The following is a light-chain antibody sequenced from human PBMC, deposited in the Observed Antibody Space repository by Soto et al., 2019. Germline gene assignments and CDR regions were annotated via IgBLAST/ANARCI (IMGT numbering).Light chain of an antibody. V-gene: IGKV3-11*01. CDR2: DAS. Sequence: EIVLTQSPATLSLSPGERATLSCRASQSVRSYLAWYQQKPGQAPRLLIYDASNRATGIPDRFSGSGSGTDLTLTISSLESEDFAVYYCHQRNNWPLTFGGGTKVDIK. J-gene: IGKJ4*01. CDR3: HQRNNWPLT. CDR1: QSVRSY.